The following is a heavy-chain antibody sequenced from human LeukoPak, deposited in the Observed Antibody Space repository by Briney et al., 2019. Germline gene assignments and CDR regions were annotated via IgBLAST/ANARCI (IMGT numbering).Heavy chain of an antibody. CDR1: GGSISSYY. CDR2: IYYSGST. D-gene: IGHD3-22*01. J-gene: IGHJ3*02. CDR3: ARAAPDYYDSSGYYQTAFDI. V-gene: IGHV4-59*08. Sequence: NPSETLSLTCTVSGGSISSYYWSWIRQPPGKGLEWIGYIYYSGSTNYNPSLKSRVTISVDTSKNQFSLKLSSVTAADTAVYYCARAAPDYYDSSGYYQTAFDIWGQGTMVTVSS.